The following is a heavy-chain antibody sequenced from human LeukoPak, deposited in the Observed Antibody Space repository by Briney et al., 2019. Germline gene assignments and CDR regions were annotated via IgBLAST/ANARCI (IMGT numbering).Heavy chain of an antibody. J-gene: IGHJ4*02. V-gene: IGHV6-1*01. CDR2: TYYRSWWTF. Sequence: SQTLSLTCAISGDSVSSNIAAWNWFRQSPSRGLEWLGRTYYRSWWTFEYAVSVRGRITFNSDTSKNQVSLHLTSVTPDDTALYYCARDLSAGADYWGQGILVTVFS. CDR1: GDSVSSNIAA. CDR3: ARDLSAGADY. D-gene: IGHD6-13*01.